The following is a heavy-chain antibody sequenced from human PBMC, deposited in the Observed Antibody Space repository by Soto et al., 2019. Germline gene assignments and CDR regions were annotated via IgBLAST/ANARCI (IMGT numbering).Heavy chain of an antibody. D-gene: IGHD2-15*01. CDR1: GFTFSSYS. Sequence: EVQLVESWGGLVQPGGSLRLSCAASGFTFSSYSMNWVRQAPGKGLERVSYISSSSSTIYYADSVKGRFTISRDNAKNSLYLQMNSLRAEDTAVYYCAREYCSGGSCSYFDYWGQGTLVTVSS. CDR2: ISSSSSTI. J-gene: IGHJ4*02. V-gene: IGHV3-48*01. CDR3: AREYCSGGSCSYFDY.